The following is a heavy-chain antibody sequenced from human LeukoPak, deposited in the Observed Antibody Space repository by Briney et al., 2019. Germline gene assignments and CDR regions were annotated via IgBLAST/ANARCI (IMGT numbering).Heavy chain of an antibody. J-gene: IGHJ4*02. CDR2: IYSGDNT. D-gene: IGHD3-16*01. CDR1: GFTFSNAW. Sequence: GGSLRLSCAASGFTFSNAWMSWVRQAPGKGLEWVSVIYSGDNTYYVESVKGRFTISRDNSKNTLFLQMNRLRAEDTAVYYCAGRRVLDASFDYWGQGTLVTVSS. CDR3: AGRRVLDASFDY. V-gene: IGHV3-66*02.